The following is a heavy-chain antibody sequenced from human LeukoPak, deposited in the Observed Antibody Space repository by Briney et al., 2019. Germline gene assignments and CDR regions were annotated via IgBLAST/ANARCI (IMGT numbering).Heavy chain of an antibody. J-gene: IGHJ4*02. D-gene: IGHD6-6*01. Sequence: SETLSLTCTVSGGSISSSSYYWGWIRQPPGQGLEWIGSIYYSGSTYYNPSLKSRVTISVDTSKNQFSLKLSSVTAADTAVYYCARHRYSSSSYFDYWGQGTLVTVSS. CDR3: ARHRYSSSSYFDY. CDR2: IYYSGST. V-gene: IGHV4-39*01. CDR1: GGSISSSSYY.